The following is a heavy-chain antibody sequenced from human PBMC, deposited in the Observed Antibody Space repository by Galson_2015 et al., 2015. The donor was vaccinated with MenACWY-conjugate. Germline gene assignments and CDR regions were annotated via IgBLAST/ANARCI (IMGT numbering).Heavy chain of an antibody. V-gene: IGHV3-30*03. CDR2: ISYDGSNK. J-gene: IGHJ3*02. CDR1: GFTFSSYG. CDR3: VIRDAFEI. Sequence: SLRLSCAASGFTFSSYGMHWVRQAPGKGLEWVAVISYDGSNKYYADSVKGRFTISRDNSKNTLYLQMNSLRAEDTAVYYCVIRDAFEIWGQGTMVTVSS.